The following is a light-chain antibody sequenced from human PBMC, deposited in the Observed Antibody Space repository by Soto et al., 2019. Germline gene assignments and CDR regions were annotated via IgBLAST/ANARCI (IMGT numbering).Light chain of an antibody. J-gene: IGKJ2*03. V-gene: IGKV3-11*01. CDR1: QSVSSY. CDR3: QQRSS. Sequence: EIVLTQSPATLSLSPGERATLSCRASQSVSSYLAWYQQKPGQAPMLLIYDASNRATGIPARFSGSGSGTDFTLTISSLEPEDFAVYYCQQRSSFGQGTKLEIK. CDR2: DAS.